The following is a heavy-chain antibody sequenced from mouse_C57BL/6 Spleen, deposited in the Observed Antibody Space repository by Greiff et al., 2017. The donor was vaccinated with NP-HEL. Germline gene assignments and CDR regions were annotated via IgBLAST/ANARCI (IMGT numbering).Heavy chain of an antibody. V-gene: IGHV1-52*01. CDR2: IDPSDSET. CDR1: GYTFTSYW. J-gene: IGHJ3*01. D-gene: IGHD2-13*01. Sequence: QVQLQQPGAELVRPGSSVKLSCKASGYTFTSYWMHWVKQRPIQGLEWIGNIDPSDSETHYNQKFKDKATLAVDKSSSTAYMQLSSLTSEDSAVYYCASDPTRGFAYWGQGTLVTVSA. CDR3: ASDPTRGFAY.